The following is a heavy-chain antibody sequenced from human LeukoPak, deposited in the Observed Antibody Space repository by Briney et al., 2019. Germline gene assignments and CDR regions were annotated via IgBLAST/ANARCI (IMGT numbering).Heavy chain of an antibody. D-gene: IGHD3-9*01. CDR2: MNPNSGNT. CDR1: GYTFTSYD. J-gene: IGHJ6*02. V-gene: IGHV1-8*03. Sequence: GASVKVSCKASGYTFTSYDINWVRQATGQGLEWMGWMNPNSGNTGYAQKFQGRVTITRDTSASTAYMELSSLRSEDTAVYYCARDPIRYSMDVWGQGTTVTVSS. CDR3: ARDPIRYSMDV.